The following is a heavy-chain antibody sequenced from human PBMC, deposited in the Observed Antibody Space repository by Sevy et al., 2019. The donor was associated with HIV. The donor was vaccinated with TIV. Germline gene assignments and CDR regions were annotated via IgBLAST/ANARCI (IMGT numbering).Heavy chain of an antibody. J-gene: IGHJ4*02. CDR2: INSDGSIT. Sequence: GGSLRLSCATSGFTFTTYWMHWVRQSPGKGLVWVSRINSDGSITDYADSVKGRFTMSRDNAKNTLYLQMNSLRAEDTAVYYYTRDQLSYFDYWGQGTLVTVSS. CDR1: GFTFTTYW. CDR3: TRDQLSYFDY. V-gene: IGHV3-74*01. D-gene: IGHD1-1*01.